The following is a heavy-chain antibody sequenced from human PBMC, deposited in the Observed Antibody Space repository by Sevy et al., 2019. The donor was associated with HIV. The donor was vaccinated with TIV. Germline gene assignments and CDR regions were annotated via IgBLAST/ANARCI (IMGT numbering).Heavy chain of an antibody. J-gene: IGHJ5*02. Sequence: GGSLRLSCAASGITFSSYTMNWVRQAPGKGLEWVASISGRRNYIYYAGSVKGRFTVSRDNDKNSLYLQINSLRVEDTAVYYCARVATTDYYDSSGYAGAWKWFDPWGQGTQVTVSS. V-gene: IGHV3-21*06. CDR2: ISGRRNYI. CDR1: GITFSSYT. CDR3: ARVATTDYYDSSGYAGAWKWFDP. D-gene: IGHD3-22*01.